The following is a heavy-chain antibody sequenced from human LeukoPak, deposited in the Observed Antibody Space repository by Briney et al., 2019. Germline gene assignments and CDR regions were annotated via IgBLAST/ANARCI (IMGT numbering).Heavy chain of an antibody. V-gene: IGHV4-34*01. CDR3: ARDRKYYYHMDV. CDR2: INHSGST. Sequence: PSETLSLTCAVYGGSFSGYYWSWIRPPPGKGLEWIGEINHSGSTNYNPSLKSRVTISVDTSKNQFSLRLSSLTAADTALYYCARDRKYYYHMDVWGKGTTVTVSS. J-gene: IGHJ6*03. CDR1: GGSFSGYY. D-gene: IGHD1-14*01.